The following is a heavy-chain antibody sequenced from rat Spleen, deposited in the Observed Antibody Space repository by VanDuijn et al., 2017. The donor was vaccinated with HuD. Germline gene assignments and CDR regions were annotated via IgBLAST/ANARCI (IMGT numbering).Heavy chain of an antibody. CDR2: ISTGGGNT. D-gene: IGHD1-6*01. J-gene: IGHJ2*01. CDR3: ARGNMDSTDYYHYFDH. V-gene: IGHV5-25*01. CDR1: GFTFSNYC. Sequence: EVQLVESGGGLVQPGRSMKLSCEASGFTFSNYCLTWVRQGPTKSLDWVASISTGGGNTYYRDSVKGRFTISRDNAKGTLFLQMDRLRSVDTATYYCARGNMDSTDYYHYFDHWGQGVMVTVSS.